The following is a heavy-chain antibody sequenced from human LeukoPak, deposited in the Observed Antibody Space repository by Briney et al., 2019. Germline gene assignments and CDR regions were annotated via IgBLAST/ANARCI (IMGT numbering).Heavy chain of an antibody. CDR1: GFTFSSYS. CDR3: ARDLTGTTGYFDY. J-gene: IGHJ4*02. Sequence: GGSLRLSCAASGFTFSSYSMNWVRQAPGKGLEWVSSISSSSSYIYYADSVKGRFTISRDNAKNSLYLQMNSLRADDTAVYYCARDLTGTTGYFDYWGQGTLVTVSS. CDR2: ISSSSSYI. D-gene: IGHD1-20*01. V-gene: IGHV3-21*01.